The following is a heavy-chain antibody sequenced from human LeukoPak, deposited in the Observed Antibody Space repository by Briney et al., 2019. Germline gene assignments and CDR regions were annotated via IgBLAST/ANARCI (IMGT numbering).Heavy chain of an antibody. CDR1: GFTFSSYW. J-gene: IGHJ4*02. V-gene: IGHV3-7*03. CDR3: ARDIVATGGRYFDH. D-gene: IGHD6-13*01. CDR2: INHNGNVN. Sequence: PGGSLRLSCAASGFTFSSYWMNWARQAPGKGLEWVASINHNGNVNYYVDSVKGRFTISRDNAKNSLYLQMSNLRAEDTAVYYCARDIVATGGRYFDHWGQGTLVTVSS.